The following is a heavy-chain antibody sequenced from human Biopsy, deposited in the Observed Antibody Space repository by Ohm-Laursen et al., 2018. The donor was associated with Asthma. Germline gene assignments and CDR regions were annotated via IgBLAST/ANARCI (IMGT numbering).Heavy chain of an antibody. CDR1: GFTLRRTG. Sequence: SLRLSCAASGFTLRRTGMHWVRQAPGQGLEWVAVIWDDDTNKHYADSVKGRFTISRDTSKNTLFLQMNSLRAEDSAVYYCAKYSVFYYRGGNDYWGQGIVVTVSS. D-gene: IGHD1-26*01. V-gene: IGHV3-33*03. J-gene: IGHJ4*02. CDR2: IWDDDTNK. CDR3: AKYSVFYYRGGNDY.